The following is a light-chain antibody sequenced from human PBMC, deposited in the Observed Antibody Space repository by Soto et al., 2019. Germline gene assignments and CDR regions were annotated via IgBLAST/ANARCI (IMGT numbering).Light chain of an antibody. Sequence: DIQLTQSPSTLSASVGERVTITCRASQTVNTWLAWYQHKPGKAPKLLIYDASVLETGVPSRFSGFSSGTAFTLNISSLQPDDFATYFCQQYNSYSEGFGQGTKMELK. J-gene: IGKJ1*01. CDR1: QTVNTW. V-gene: IGKV1-5*01. CDR2: DAS. CDR3: QQYNSYSEG.